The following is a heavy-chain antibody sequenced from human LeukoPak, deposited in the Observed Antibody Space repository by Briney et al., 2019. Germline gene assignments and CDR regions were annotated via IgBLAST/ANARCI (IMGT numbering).Heavy chain of an antibody. J-gene: IGHJ4*02. Sequence: SETLSLTCTVSNSSISSYYWSWIRQPPGKGLQWIGYIFYTGSTNYNPSLKSRVTISIDTSKNQFSLNLSSVTAADTAVYYCARSRWYIDSWGQGTLVTVSS. D-gene: IGHD4-23*01. CDR3: ARSRWYIDS. CDR1: NSSISSYY. CDR2: IFYTGST. V-gene: IGHV4-59*01.